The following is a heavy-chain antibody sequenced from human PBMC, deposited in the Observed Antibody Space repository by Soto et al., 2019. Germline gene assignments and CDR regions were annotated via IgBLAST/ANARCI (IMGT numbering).Heavy chain of an antibody. D-gene: IGHD2-15*01. CDR2: IIPIFGTA. Sequence: SVNVSCKASGYTFSSYAISWVRQAPGQGLEWMGGIIPIFGTANYAQKFQGRATITADESTSTAYMELSSLRSEDTAVYYCARDYCSGGSCFGGYYYYGMDVWGQGTTVTVSS. J-gene: IGHJ6*02. V-gene: IGHV1-69*13. CDR3: ARDYCSGGSCFGGYYYYGMDV. CDR1: GYTFSSYA.